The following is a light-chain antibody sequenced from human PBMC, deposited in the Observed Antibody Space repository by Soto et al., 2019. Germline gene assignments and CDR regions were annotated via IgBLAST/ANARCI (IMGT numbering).Light chain of an antibody. CDR1: QSISSD. CDR3: HQYNNWPPWT. Sequence: EIVMTQSPATLSVSPGERATLSCRASQSISSDVAWYQQKPGQAPRLLIYGASTTATGIPARFSGSGSGTEFTLTISSLQSEDYAVYYCHQYNNWPPWTFGQGTKVDIK. J-gene: IGKJ1*01. V-gene: IGKV3-15*01. CDR2: GAS.